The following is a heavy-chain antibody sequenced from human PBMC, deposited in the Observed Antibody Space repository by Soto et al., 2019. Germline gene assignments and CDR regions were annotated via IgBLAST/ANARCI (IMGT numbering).Heavy chain of an antibody. D-gene: IGHD1-20*01. CDR3: AKAKNDYNWDNRPPFDY. J-gene: IGHJ4*02. CDR1: GFTLRNYA. CDR2: ISANDVGT. Sequence: GGSLRRSCEASGFTLRNYAMTWVRQAPGKWLEWVSLISANDVGTYYAESVKTRFTISTDQSRNTVYLQMDSLRADDTAIYYCAKAKNDYNWDNRPPFDYWGQGXLVPVYS. V-gene: IGHV3-23*01.